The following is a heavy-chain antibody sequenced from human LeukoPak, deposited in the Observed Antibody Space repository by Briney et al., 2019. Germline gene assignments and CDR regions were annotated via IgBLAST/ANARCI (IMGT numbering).Heavy chain of an antibody. CDR3: ARLHLFYDSSGYYFDY. J-gene: IGHJ4*02. V-gene: IGHV5-51*01. CDR1: GYSFTSYW. D-gene: IGHD3-22*01. CDR2: IYPGDSDT. Sequence: GASLQISCKGSGYSFTSYWIGWVRRMPGKGLEWMGIIYPGDSDTRYSPSFQGQVTISADKSISTAYLQWSSLKASDTAMYYCARLHLFYDSSGYYFDYWGQGTLVTVSS.